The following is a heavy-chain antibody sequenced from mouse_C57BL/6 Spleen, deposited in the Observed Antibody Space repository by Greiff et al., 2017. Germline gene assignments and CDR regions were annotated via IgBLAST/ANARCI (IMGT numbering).Heavy chain of an antibody. CDR1: GFTFSSYT. J-gene: IGHJ3*01. CDR2: ISGGGGNT. Sequence: EVKLVESGGGLVKPGGSLKLSCAASGFTFSSYTMSWVRQTPEKRLEWVATISGGGGNTYYPDSVKGRFTISRDNAKNTLYLQMSSLRSEDTALYYCARQGDYDAGAWFAYWGQGTLVTVSA. D-gene: IGHD2-4*01. V-gene: IGHV5-9*01. CDR3: ARQGDYDAGAWFAY.